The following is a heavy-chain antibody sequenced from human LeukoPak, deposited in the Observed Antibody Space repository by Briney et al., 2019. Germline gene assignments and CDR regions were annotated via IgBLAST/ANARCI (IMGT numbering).Heavy chain of an antibody. CDR2: ISGGGDTT. CDR1: GFTFSDYA. J-gene: IGHJ4*02. Sequence: GGSLRLSCAASGFTFSDYAMAWVRQAPGKGLEWVSAISGGGDTTYYPDSVKGRFTISRDNFKNMLYLHMNSLGAEDTALYYCAKGTHVVVVTATLSFDYWGQGNLVTVSS. D-gene: IGHD2-21*02. CDR3: AKGTHVVVVTATLSFDY. V-gene: IGHV3-23*01.